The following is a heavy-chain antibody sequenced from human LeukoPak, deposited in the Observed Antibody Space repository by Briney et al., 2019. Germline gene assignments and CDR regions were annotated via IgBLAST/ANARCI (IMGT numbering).Heavy chain of an antibody. CDR3: ARGDSGSYSRPDY. D-gene: IGHD1-26*01. V-gene: IGHV4-39*07. J-gene: IGHJ4*02. CDR1: GGSISSSSYY. CDR2: INHSGST. Sequence: PSETLSLTCTVSGGSISSSSYYWGWIRQPPGKGLEWIGEINHSGSTNYNPSLKSRVTISVDTSKNQFSLKLISVTAADTAVYYCARGDSGSYSRPDYWGQGTLVTVSS.